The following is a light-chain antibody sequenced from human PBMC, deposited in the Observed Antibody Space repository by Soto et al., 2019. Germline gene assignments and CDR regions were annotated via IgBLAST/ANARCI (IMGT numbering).Light chain of an antibody. V-gene: IGKV3-11*01. J-gene: IGKJ4*01. CDR3: QQVNVYPST. Sequence: EIVLTQSPATLSLSPGDRATLSCRASQSVSNYLAWYQQKPGQAPRLLIYDASKRAIGIPARFSGSGSGTDFTLTISSLQPEDFATYYCQQVNVYPSTFGGGTKVDI. CDR2: DAS. CDR1: QSVSNY.